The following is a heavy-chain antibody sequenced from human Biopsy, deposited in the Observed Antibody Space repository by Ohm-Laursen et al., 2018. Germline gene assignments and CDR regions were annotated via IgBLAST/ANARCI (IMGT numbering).Heavy chain of an antibody. CDR1: GGTFSNYA. CDR2: NIPILGTG. Sequence: SVKVSCKAPGGTFSNYAVDWVRQAPGQGLEWLGGNIPILGTGNYAQKFQDRVTVAADTSTSTATMELRSLRSDDTAVYYCATKLTGYFHHWGQGTLVIVSS. CDR3: ATKLTGYFHH. J-gene: IGHJ1*01. V-gene: IGHV1-69*06. D-gene: IGHD3-9*01.